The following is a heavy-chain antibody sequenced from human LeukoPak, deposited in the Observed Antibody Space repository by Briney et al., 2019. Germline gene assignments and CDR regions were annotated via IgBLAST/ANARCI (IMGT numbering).Heavy chain of an antibody. CDR2: ISSSGNTI. D-gene: IGHD2/OR15-2a*01. J-gene: IGHJ4*02. V-gene: IGHV3-48*03. Sequence: LGGSLRLSCAASGFTFSSYEMNWVRQAPGKGLEWVSYISSSGNTIYYADSVKGRFTISRDNAKNSLYLQMSSLRAEDTAVYYCARRSSRSFDYWGQGTLVTVSS. CDR3: ARRSSRSFDY. CDR1: GFTFSSYE.